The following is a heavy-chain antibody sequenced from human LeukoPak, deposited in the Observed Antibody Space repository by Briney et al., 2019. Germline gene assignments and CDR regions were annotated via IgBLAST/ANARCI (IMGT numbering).Heavy chain of an antibody. CDR1: GSTFSNYA. V-gene: IGHV1-69*04. CDR3: ARLGWLQFPDYFDY. Sequence: ASVKVSCKASGSTFSNYAIGWVRQAPGQGLEWMGRSIPMLGIINYAQKFQGRVTITADKSTSTAYMELSSLRSEDTAVYYCARLGWLQFPDYFDYWGQGTLVTVSS. D-gene: IGHD5-24*01. J-gene: IGHJ4*02. CDR2: SIPMLGII.